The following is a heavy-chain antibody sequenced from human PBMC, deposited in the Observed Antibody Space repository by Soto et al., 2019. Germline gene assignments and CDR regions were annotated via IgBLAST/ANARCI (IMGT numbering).Heavy chain of an antibody. CDR1: GGTFSSYA. J-gene: IGHJ4*02. CDR2: IIPIFGTA. CDR3: ARPVGLYYDSSGYYSHWDY. Sequence: QMQLVQSGAEVKKPGSSVKVSCKASGGTFSSYAISWVRQAPGQGLEWMGGIIPIFGTANYAQKFQGRVTISADESTSTAYMELSSLRSEDTAVYYCARPVGLYYDSSGYYSHWDYWGQGTLVTVSS. D-gene: IGHD3-22*01. V-gene: IGHV1-69*01.